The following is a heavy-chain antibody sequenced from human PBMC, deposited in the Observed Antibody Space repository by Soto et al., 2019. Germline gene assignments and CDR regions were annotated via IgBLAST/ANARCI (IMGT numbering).Heavy chain of an antibody. CDR1: GYTFTAHY. J-gene: IGHJ4*02. V-gene: IGHV1-2*02. Sequence: QVQLVQSGAEVRKPGASVKVSCKASGYTFTAHYMHWVRQAPGQGLEWMGWINPYSGGTNYAQKFQGRVTMTSDTSISIVYMELSSLRSDDTAIYYCSMAPFFGQWGQGTLVTVSS. D-gene: IGHD2-8*01. CDR2: INPYSGGT. CDR3: SMAPFFGQ.